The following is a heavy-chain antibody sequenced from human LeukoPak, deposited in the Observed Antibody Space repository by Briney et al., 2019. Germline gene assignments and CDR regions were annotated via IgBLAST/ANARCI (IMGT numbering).Heavy chain of an antibody. D-gene: IGHD6-13*01. Sequence: GASVKVSCKASGYTFTSYDINWVRQATGQGLEWMGWMNPNSGNTGYAQKFQGRVTMTRNTSISTAYMELSSLRSEDTAVYYCARRGSSWYYYYMDVWGKGTTVTVSS. CDR2: MNPNSGNT. V-gene: IGHV1-8*01. CDR3: ARRGSSWYYYYMDV. J-gene: IGHJ6*03. CDR1: GYTFTSYD.